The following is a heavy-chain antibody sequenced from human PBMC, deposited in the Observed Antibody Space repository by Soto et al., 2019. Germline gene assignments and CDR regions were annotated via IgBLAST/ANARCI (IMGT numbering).Heavy chain of an antibody. CDR1: GGTFSIYA. V-gene: IGHV1-69*01. D-gene: IGHD4-4*01. Sequence: SVKVSCKASGGTFSIYAISWVRQAPGQGLEWMGGIIPIFGTANYAQKFQGRVTITADESTSTAYMELSSLRSEDTAVYYCARGSSNYVVFDYWGQGTLVTVSS. J-gene: IGHJ4*02. CDR2: IIPIFGTA. CDR3: ARGSSNYVVFDY.